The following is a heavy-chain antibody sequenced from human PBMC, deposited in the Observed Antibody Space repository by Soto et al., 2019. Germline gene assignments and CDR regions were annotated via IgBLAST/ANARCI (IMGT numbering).Heavy chain of an antibody. D-gene: IGHD3-10*01. CDR3: ARAHNYGSGSYLLYYYYGMDV. Sequence: ASVKVSCKASGYTFTRYYMYWVRQAPGQGLEWMGIINPSGGSTSYAQRFQGRVTMTRDTSTSTVYMELSSLRSEDTAVYYCARAHNYGSGSYLLYYYYGMDVWGQGTTVTVSS. CDR1: GYTFTRYY. CDR2: INPSGGST. V-gene: IGHV1-46*03. J-gene: IGHJ6*02.